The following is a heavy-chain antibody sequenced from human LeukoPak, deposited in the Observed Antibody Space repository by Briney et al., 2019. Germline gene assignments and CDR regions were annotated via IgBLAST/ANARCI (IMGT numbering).Heavy chain of an antibody. J-gene: IGHJ4*02. D-gene: IGHD3-9*01. CDR2: IYYSGTT. CDR1: GDSISSGADY. CDR3: ARGLTGIDY. Sequence: SQSLSLTCTVSGDSISSGADYWNWSRQPPGKGLEWIGYIYYSGTTYYNPSLKSRVTISVGTSKNQFSLKLSSVTAADAAVYYCARGLTGIDYWGQGTLVTVSS. V-gene: IGHV4-30-4*01.